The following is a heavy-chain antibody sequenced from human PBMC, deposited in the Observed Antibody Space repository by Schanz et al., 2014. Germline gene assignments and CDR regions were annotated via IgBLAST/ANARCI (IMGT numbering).Heavy chain of an antibody. D-gene: IGHD1-26*01. CDR2: INTGSNYI. CDR1: GFSFSDYY. Sequence: QVHLLESGGGLVEPGGSLRLSCAASGFSFSDYYMSWIRQAPGKGLEWISFINTGSNYINYADSVKGRFTISRDNTKNSLFLQLNSLRADDTAVYYCARNRGSGGQNKYLDLWGRGTLVTVSS. J-gene: IGHJ2*01. CDR3: ARNRGSGGQNKYLDL. V-gene: IGHV3-11*03.